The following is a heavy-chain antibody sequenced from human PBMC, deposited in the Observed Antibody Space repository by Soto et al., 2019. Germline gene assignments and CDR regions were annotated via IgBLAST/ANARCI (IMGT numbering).Heavy chain of an antibody. Sequence: QAQLVESGGGVVQPGTSLRLSCTASGFTFSSYAMHWVRQAPGKGLEWVAVISFDENTIYYVDSVKGRFTISRDNSQNTLFLQMNILRTEDTAVYYCAKGKQFSPFHGVNVWGQGTTVIVSS. CDR1: GFTFSSYA. J-gene: IGHJ6*02. CDR3: AKGKQFSPFHGVNV. CDR2: ISFDENTI. V-gene: IGHV3-30*18.